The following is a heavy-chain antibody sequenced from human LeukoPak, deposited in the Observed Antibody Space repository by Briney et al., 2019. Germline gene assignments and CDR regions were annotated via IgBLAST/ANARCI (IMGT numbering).Heavy chain of an antibody. CDR3: ARTSPSGVFDY. V-gene: IGHV4-30-2*01. CDR1: GGSISSGGYS. CDR2: IYRSGST. Sequence: SQTLSLTCAVSGGSISSGGYSWSWIRQPPGKGLEWIGYIYRSGSTYYNPSLKSRVTISVDRSKNQFSLKLSSVTAADTAVYYCARTSPSGVFDYWGQGTLVTVSS. D-gene: IGHD3-3*01. J-gene: IGHJ4*02.